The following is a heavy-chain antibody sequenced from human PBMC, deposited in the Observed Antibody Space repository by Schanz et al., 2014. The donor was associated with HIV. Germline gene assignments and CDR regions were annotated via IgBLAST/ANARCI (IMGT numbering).Heavy chain of an antibody. Sequence: VHLVESGGGVVQPGKSLRLSCAASGLSFNDAWMTWVRQAPGKGLEWVGRIKSKIDAGTTDYAAPVKGRFTLSRDDSKNTLYLXXXXXKTEDTAVYYCTTENLRSWGQGTLVTVSS. CDR3: TTENLRS. J-gene: IGHJ4*02. CDR1: GLSFNDAW. CDR2: IKSKIDAGTT. V-gene: IGHV3-15*01.